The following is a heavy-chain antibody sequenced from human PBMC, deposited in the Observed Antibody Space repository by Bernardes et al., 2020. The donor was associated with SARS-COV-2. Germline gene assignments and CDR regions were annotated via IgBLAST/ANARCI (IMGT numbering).Heavy chain of an antibody. J-gene: IGHJ4*02. Sequence: GESLKISCKGSDYTFTNYWIGWVRQMPGKGLEWMGIIYPGDSDTKYSPSFQGRVTISADKSVNTAYLQWSSLKASDTAIYYCARRRYGNWQPLVYWGQGILVTVSS. CDR3: ARRRYGNWQPLVY. D-gene: IGHD4-17*01. CDR1: DYTFTNYW. CDR2: IYPGDSDT. V-gene: IGHV5-51*01.